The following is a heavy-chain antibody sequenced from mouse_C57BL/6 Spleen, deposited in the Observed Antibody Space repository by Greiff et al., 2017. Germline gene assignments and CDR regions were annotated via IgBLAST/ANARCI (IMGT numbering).Heavy chain of an antibody. V-gene: IGHV1-52*01. CDR1: GYTFTSYW. J-gene: IGHJ3*01. CDR2: IDPSDSET. D-gene: IGHD2-10*02. CDR3: VTGGYGNSGFAY. Sequence: QVQLQQPGAELVRPGSSVKLSCKASGYTFTSYWMHWVKQRPIQGLEWIGNIDPSDSETHYNQKFKDKATLTVDESSSTAYMQLSSLTSEDSAVYYCVTGGYGNSGFAYWGQGTLVTVSA.